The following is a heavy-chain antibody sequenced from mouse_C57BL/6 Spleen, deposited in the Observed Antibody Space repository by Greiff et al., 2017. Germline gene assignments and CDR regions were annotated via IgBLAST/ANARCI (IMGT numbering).Heavy chain of an antibody. Sequence: QVQLKQSGAELVRPGASVKLSCKASGYTFTDYYINWVKQRPGQGLEWIARIYPGSGNTYYNEKFKGKATLTAEKSSSTAYMQLSSLTSEDSAVYFCAREYYYGSSWYFDVWGTGTTVTVSS. D-gene: IGHD1-1*01. CDR3: AREYYYGSSWYFDV. CDR1: GYTFTDYY. V-gene: IGHV1-76*01. J-gene: IGHJ1*03. CDR2: IYPGSGNT.